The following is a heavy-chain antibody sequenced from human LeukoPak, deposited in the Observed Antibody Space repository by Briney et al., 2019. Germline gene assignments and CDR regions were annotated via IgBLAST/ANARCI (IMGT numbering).Heavy chain of an antibody. V-gene: IGHV4-59*08. CDR3: ARGRSLLYGSGSYSP. CDR2: IYYSGST. CDR1: GGSISSYY. D-gene: IGHD3-10*01. Sequence: PSETLSLTCTVSGGSISSYYWSWIRQPPGKGLEWIGYIYYSGSTNYNPSLKSRVTISVDTSKNQFSLKLSSVTAADTAVYYCARGRSLLYGSGSYSPWGQGTLVTVSS. J-gene: IGHJ5*02.